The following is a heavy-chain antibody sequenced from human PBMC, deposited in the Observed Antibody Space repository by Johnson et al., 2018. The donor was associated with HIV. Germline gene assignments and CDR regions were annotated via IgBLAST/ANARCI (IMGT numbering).Heavy chain of an antibody. D-gene: IGHD3-22*01. CDR3: AKEGSGYFHAFDI. CDR2: ISYDGRNK. CDR1: GFTFSSYA. Sequence: QVQLVESGGGVVQPGRSLRLSCAASGFTFSSYAMHWVRQAPGKGLEWVAVISYDGRNKYYADSVKGRFTISRDNSKNTLYLQMNRLRAEDTAVYYCAKEGSGYFHAFDIWGQGTMVTVSS. J-gene: IGHJ3*02. V-gene: IGHV3-30*04.